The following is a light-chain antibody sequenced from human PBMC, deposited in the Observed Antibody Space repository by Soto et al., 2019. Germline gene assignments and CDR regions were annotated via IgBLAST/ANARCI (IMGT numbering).Light chain of an antibody. J-gene: IGKJ1*01. Sequence: EIVMTQSPPSLSVTPGEPASISCRSSQSVSSNLAWYQQKPGQAPRLLIYGASTRATGIPARFSGSGSGTEFTLTISSLQSEDFAVYYCQQYNNWPPWTFGQGTKVDI. CDR1: QSVSSN. CDR2: GAS. V-gene: IGKV3-15*01. CDR3: QQYNNWPPWT.